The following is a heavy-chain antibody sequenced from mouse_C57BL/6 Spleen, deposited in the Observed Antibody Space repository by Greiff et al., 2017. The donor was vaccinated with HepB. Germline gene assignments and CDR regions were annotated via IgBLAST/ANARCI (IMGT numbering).Heavy chain of an antibody. CDR2: IYPGGGYT. J-gene: IGHJ2*01. CDR3: ARGGSDYFDY. CDR1: GYTFTNYW. Sequence: ESGAELVRPGTSVKMSCKASGYTFTNYWIGWAKQRPGHGLERIGDIYPGGGYTNYNEKFKGKATLTADKSSSTAYMQFSSLTSEDSAIYYCARGGSDYFDYWGQGTTLTVSS. V-gene: IGHV1-63*01.